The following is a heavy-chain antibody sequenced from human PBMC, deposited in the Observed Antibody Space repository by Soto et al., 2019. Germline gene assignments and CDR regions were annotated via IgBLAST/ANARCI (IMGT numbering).Heavy chain of an antibody. J-gene: IGHJ6*02. D-gene: IGHD1-1*01. CDR3: ARERTGTTSMDV. CDR1: GYTFTSYD. CDR2: MNPNSGNT. Sequence: QVQLAQSGAEVKKPGASVKVSCKASGYTFTSYDINWVRQATGQGLEWMGWMNPNSGNTGYAQKFQGRVTMTRNTSISTAYMELSSLRSEDTAVYYSARERTGTTSMDVWGQGTTVTVSS. V-gene: IGHV1-8*01.